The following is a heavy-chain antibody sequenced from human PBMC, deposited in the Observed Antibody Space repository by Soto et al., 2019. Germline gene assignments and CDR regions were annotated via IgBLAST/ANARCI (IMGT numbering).Heavy chain of an antibody. CDR3: ANLRESYYDFWSGYWPEPP. CDR2: ISGSGGST. Sequence: GGSLRLSCAASGFTFSSYAMSWVRQAPGKGLEWVSAISGSGGSTYYADSVKGRFTNSRDNSKNTLYLQMNSLRAEDTAVYYCANLRESYYDFWSGYWPEPPWGQGTLVTVSS. J-gene: IGHJ5*02. D-gene: IGHD3-3*01. CDR1: GFTFSSYA. V-gene: IGHV3-23*01.